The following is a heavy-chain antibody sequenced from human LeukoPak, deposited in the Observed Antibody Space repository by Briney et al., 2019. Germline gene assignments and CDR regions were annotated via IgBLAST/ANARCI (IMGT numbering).Heavy chain of an antibody. Sequence: PGGSLRLSCAASGFTFSSYWMHWVRQAPGKGLWWVSRINSDGSSTNYADSVKGRFTISRDNAKNTLYLQMNSLRAEDTAMYYCARAVYYSNYLGYWGQGTLVTVSS. CDR1: GFTFSSYW. CDR3: ARAVYYSNYLGY. CDR2: INSDGSST. V-gene: IGHV3-74*01. D-gene: IGHD3-10*01. J-gene: IGHJ4*01.